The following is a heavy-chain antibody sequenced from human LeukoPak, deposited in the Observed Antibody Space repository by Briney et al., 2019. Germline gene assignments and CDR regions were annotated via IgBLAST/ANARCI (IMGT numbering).Heavy chain of an antibody. Sequence: PSETLSLTCTVSGGSISSYYWSWIRQPPGKGLEWIGYIYYSGSTNYNPSLESRVTISVDTSKNQFSLKLSSVTAADTAVYYCARDLTAAAGIGRAYYYYYMDVWGKGTTVTVSS. J-gene: IGHJ6*03. CDR3: ARDLTAAAGIGRAYYYYYMDV. CDR1: GGSISSYY. CDR2: IYYSGST. V-gene: IGHV4-59*01. D-gene: IGHD6-13*01.